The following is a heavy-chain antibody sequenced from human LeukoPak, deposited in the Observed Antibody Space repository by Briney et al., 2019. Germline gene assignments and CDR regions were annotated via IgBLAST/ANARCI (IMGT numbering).Heavy chain of an antibody. CDR1: GFTFSGYS. CDR3: ARLPHYYDSQPFDY. Sequence: GGSLRLSCAASGFTFSGYSMNWVRQDPGKGLDWVSSISSSSSYIYYADSVKGRFTISRDNAKNSLYLQMNSLRAEDTAVYYCARLPHYYDSQPFDYWGQGTLVTVSS. J-gene: IGHJ4*02. CDR2: ISSSSSYI. V-gene: IGHV3-21*01. D-gene: IGHD3-22*01.